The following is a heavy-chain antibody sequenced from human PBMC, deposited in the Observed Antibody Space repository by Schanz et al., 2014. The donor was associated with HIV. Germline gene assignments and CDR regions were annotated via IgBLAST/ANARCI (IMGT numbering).Heavy chain of an antibody. CDR1: GFTFSSYA. Sequence: EVQLLESGGGLVQPGGSLRLSCAASGFTFSSYAMSWVRQAPGKGLEWVSAISGSSITYSADSVKGRFTISRDNSKNTLYLQMNSLRPEDTAVYYCALSRPSGYGGSWYFDLWGRGTLVAVSS. V-gene: IGHV3-23*01. CDR3: ALSRPSGYGGSWYFDL. CDR2: ISGSSIT. D-gene: IGHD2-15*01. J-gene: IGHJ2*01.